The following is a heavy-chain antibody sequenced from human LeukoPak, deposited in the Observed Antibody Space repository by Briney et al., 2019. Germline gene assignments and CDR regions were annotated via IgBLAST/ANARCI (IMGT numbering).Heavy chain of an antibody. D-gene: IGHD4-17*01. CDR3: ARQPDDYGDYVHFDY. Sequence: PSETLSLTCTVSGGSNSSRSYYWGWIRQSPGKGLEWIGSVYYSGRTYYNPSVKSRVTISVDTSKNQFSLKLSSVTAADTAVYYCARQPDDYGDYVHFDYWGQGTLVTVSS. CDR1: GGSNSSRSYY. V-gene: IGHV4-39*01. CDR2: VYYSGRT. J-gene: IGHJ4*02.